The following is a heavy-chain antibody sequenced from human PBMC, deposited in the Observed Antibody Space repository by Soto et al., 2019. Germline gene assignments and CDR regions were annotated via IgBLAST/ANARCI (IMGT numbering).Heavy chain of an antibody. D-gene: IGHD6-13*01. J-gene: IGHJ4*02. CDR1: GFTFSSYA. CDR2: ISYDGSNK. Sequence: PGGSLRLSCAASGFTFSSYAMHWVRQAPGKGLEWVAVISYDGSNKYYADSVKGRFTISRDNSKNTLYLQMNSLRAEDTAVYYCARGPRTYSSSWYPDYWGQGT. V-gene: IGHV3-30-3*01. CDR3: ARGPRTYSSSWYPDY.